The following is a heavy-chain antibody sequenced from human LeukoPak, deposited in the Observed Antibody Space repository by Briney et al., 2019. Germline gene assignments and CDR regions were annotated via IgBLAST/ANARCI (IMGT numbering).Heavy chain of an antibody. CDR1: GFKFDDYG. V-gene: IGHV3-20*04. Sequence: GGSLRLSCAASGFKFDDYGISWVRQAPGKGLEWVSGISWNGDRTGYPDSVKGRFTISRDNAKKSLSLQMNSLRAEDTAFYYCARVFGYYDYVWGTYRRPLNYYYYMDVWGRGTTVTVSS. J-gene: IGHJ6*03. CDR2: ISWNGDRT. D-gene: IGHD3-16*02. CDR3: ARVFGYYDYVWGTYRRPLNYYYYMDV.